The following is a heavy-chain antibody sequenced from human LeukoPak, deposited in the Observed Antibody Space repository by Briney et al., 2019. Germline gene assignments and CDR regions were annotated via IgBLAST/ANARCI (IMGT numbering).Heavy chain of an antibody. D-gene: IGHD5-18*01. J-gene: IGHJ4*02. CDR1: GFTFNDYH. V-gene: IGHV3-11*01. CDR2: ISGSGSTI. CDR3: ARTRYIYGWCYFDF. Sequence: GGSLRLSCAAAGFTFNDYHMTWIHQAPGKGLEWVSYISGSGSTIHYADSVRGRFTISRDNAKNSLYLQMNNLRAEDTAVYYCARTRYIYGWCYFDFWGQGTLVTVSS.